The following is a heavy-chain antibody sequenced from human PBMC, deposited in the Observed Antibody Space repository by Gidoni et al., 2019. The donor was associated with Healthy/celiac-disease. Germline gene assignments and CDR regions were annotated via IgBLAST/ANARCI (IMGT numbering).Heavy chain of an antibody. D-gene: IGHD1-7*01. J-gene: IGHJ6*02. V-gene: IGHV4-31*03. Sequence: QVQLQESGPGLVKPSQTLSLTCTVSGCSISRGGSSWSWIRQHPGKGLEWIGYIYYSGSTYYNPSLKSRVTISVDTSKNQFSLKLSSVTAADTAVYYCARSPDRYNWNSRYYGMDVWGQGTTVTVSS. CDR1: GCSISRGGSS. CDR2: IYYSGST. CDR3: ARSPDRYNWNSRYYGMDV.